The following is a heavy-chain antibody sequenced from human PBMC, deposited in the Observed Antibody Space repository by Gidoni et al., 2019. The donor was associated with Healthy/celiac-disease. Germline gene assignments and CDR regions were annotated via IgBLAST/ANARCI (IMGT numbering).Heavy chain of an antibody. V-gene: IGHV3-73*01. CDR1: GSTFSGSA. Sequence: EVQLVESGGGLVQPGGSLQLSCAAPGSTFSGSAMHWVRQASGKGREWVGRIRSKANSYATAYAASVKGRFTISRDDSKNTAYLQMNSLKTEDTAVYYCTTSSGGSSYYYYYYYMDVWGKGTTVTVSS. J-gene: IGHJ6*03. D-gene: IGHD2-15*01. CDR2: IRSKANSYAT. CDR3: TTSSGGSSYYYYYYYMDV.